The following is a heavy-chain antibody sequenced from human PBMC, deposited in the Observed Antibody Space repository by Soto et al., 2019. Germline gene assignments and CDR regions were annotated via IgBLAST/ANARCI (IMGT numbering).Heavy chain of an antibody. CDR1: GGSISSYY. D-gene: IGHD2-2*01. J-gene: IGHJ4*02. Sequence: SETLSLTCTVSGGSISSYYWSWIRQPPGKGLEWIGYIYYSGSTNYNPSLKSRVTISVDTSKNQFSLKLSSVTAADTAVYYCARTRGGSIVVVPAAELLFDYWGQGTLVTVSS. CDR2: IYYSGST. CDR3: ARTRGGSIVVVPAAELLFDY. V-gene: IGHV4-59*01.